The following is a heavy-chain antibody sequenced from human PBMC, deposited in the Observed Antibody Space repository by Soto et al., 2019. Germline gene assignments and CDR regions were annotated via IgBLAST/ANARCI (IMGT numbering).Heavy chain of an antibody. D-gene: IGHD3-10*01. CDR1: GYTFTNYY. Sequence: GASVKVSCKASGYTFTNYYIHWVRQAPGQGLEWMGIINPSGGSTNYAQKFQGRVTMTRDTSTSTVCMELSSLRSEDTAVYYCVKDACRITFRCGPAWGQGTLVTVSS. J-gene: IGHJ1*01. CDR3: VKDACRITFRCGPA. V-gene: IGHV1-46*01. CDR2: INPSGGST.